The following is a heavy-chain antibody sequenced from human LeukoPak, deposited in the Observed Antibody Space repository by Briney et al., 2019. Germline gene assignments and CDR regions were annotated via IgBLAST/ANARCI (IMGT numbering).Heavy chain of an antibody. D-gene: IGHD5-24*01. CDR1: GFTSSSYA. J-gene: IGHJ4*02. CDR2: IGGSGGST. Sequence: GGSLRLSCAASGFTSSSYAMSWVRQVPGKGLEWVSAIGGSGGSTYYADSVKGRFTIPRDNSKNALYLQMNSQRAEDTAVYYCAKDDGPLDYWGQGTLITLSS. CDR3: AKDDGPLDY. V-gene: IGHV3-23*01.